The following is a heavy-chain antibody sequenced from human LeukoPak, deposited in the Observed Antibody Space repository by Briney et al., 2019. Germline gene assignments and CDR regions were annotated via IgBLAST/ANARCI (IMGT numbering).Heavy chain of an antibody. Sequence: GGSLRLSCAASGFIFSNYAMHWVRQAPGKGLEWVGFIRSKAYGGTTEYAASVKGRFTISRDDSKSIAYLQMNSLKTEDTAVYYCTRGRRATHDYWGQGTLVTVSS. CDR3: TRGRRATHDY. CDR1: GFIFSNYA. D-gene: IGHD1-26*01. CDR2: IRSKAYGGTT. J-gene: IGHJ4*02. V-gene: IGHV3-49*04.